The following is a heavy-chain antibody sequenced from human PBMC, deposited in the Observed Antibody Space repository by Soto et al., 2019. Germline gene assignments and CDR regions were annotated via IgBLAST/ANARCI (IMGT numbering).Heavy chain of an antibody. CDR1: GYTFTSYA. V-gene: IGHV1-3*01. J-gene: IGHJ3*02. CDR2: INAGNGNT. Sequence: QVPLVQSGAEVKKPGASVKVSCKASGYTFTSYAMHWVRQAPGQRLEWMGWINAGNGNTKYSQKFQGRVTITRDTSASTAHMELSSLRSEDTAVYYCARGMLDYDILTGYFAFDIWGQGTMVTVSS. CDR3: ARGMLDYDILTGYFAFDI. D-gene: IGHD3-9*01.